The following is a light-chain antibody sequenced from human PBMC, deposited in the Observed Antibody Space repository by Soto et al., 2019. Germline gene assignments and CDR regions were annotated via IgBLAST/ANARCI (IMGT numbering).Light chain of an antibody. V-gene: IGKV3-15*01. CDR2: GAS. CDR1: QSVSSN. Sequence: EIVMTQSPATLSVSPGERATLSCRASQSVSSNLAWFQQKPGQAPRLLIYGASTRATGIPARFSGSGSGTEIALTISSLQSEDDAVYYYQQHNNRPPWTFGQGTKVEIK. J-gene: IGKJ1*01. CDR3: QQHNNRPPWT.